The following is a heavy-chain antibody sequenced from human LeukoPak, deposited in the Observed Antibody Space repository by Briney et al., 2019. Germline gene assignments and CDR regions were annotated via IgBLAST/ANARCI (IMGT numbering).Heavy chain of an antibody. CDR1: GYTFTSYG. Sequence: ASVKVSCKASGYTFTSYGISWVRQAPGQGLEWMGRIIPIFGTANYAQKFQGRVTITTDESTSTAYMELSSLRSEDTAVYYCARALWSGSYENWGQGTLVTVSS. J-gene: IGHJ4*02. CDR3: ARALWSGSYEN. V-gene: IGHV1-69*05. CDR2: IIPIFGTA. D-gene: IGHD1-26*01.